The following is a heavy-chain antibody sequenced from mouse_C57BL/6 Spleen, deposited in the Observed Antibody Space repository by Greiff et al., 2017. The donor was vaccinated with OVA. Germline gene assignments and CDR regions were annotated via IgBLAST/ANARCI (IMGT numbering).Heavy chain of an antibody. CDR1: GYAFSSYW. Sequence: VQLQESGAELVKPGASVKISCKASGYAFSSYWMNWVKQRPGKGLEWIGQIYPGDGDTNYNGKFKGKATLTADKSSSTAYMQLSSLTSEDSAVYFCARERGATVVAGTDYWGQGTTLTVSS. CDR3: ARERGATVVAGTDY. J-gene: IGHJ2*01. D-gene: IGHD1-1*01. CDR2: IYPGDGDT. V-gene: IGHV1-80*01.